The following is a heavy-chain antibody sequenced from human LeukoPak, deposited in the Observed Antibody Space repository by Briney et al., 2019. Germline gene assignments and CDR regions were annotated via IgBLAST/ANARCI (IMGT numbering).Heavy chain of an antibody. D-gene: IGHD3-9*01. Sequence: PGRSLRLSCAASGFTFSSYGMHWVRQAPGKGLEWVAVIWYDGSNKYYADSVKGRFTISRDNSKNTLYLQMNSLRAEDTAVYYCARGGPGLRYSDWLCYWGQGTLVTVSS. CDR2: IWYDGSNK. CDR3: ARGGPGLRYSDWLCY. V-gene: IGHV3-33*01. J-gene: IGHJ4*02. CDR1: GFTFSSYG.